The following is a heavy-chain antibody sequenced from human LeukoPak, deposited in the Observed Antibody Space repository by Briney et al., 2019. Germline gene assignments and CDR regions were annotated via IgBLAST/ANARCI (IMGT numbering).Heavy chain of an antibody. CDR2: ISGSGGST. D-gene: IGHD3-9*01. CDR3: ARVALRYFDWLLYFDY. Sequence: GGSLRLSCAASGFTFSSYAMSWVRQAPGKGLEWVSAISGSGGSTYYADSVKGRFTISRDNSKNTLYLQMNSLRAEDTAVYYCARVALRYFDWLLYFDYWGQGTLVTVSS. CDR1: GFTFSSYA. V-gene: IGHV3-23*01. J-gene: IGHJ4*02.